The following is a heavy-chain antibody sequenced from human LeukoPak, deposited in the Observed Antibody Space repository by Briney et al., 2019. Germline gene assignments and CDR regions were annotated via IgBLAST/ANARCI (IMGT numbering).Heavy chain of an antibody. J-gene: IGHJ6*03. D-gene: IGHD2-2*01. CDR2: INPSGGST. Sequence: GASVKVSCKASGYTFTSYDMHWVRQAPGQGLEWMGIINPSGGSTSYAQKFQGRVTMTRDMSTSTVYMELSSLRSEDTAVYYCAREGVVPAAISLDYYYYMDVWGKGTTVTASS. CDR1: GYTFTSYD. V-gene: IGHV1-46*01. CDR3: AREGVVPAAISLDYYYYMDV.